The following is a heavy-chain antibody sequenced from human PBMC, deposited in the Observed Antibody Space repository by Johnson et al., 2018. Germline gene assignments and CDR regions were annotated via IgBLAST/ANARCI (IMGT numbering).Heavy chain of an antibody. CDR3: TTCRVGTDYSDCGMDV. CDR2: IKSKTDGGTT. J-gene: IGHJ6*04. CDR1: GFTFSNAW. V-gene: IGHV3-15*01. D-gene: IGHD1-7*01. Sequence: VQLVESGGGLVKPGGSLRLSCAASGFTFSNAWMSWVRQAPGKGLEWVGRIKSKTDGGTTDYAAPVKGRFTISRDDSKNTLYLEMNSLKTEETAVYYCTTCRVGTDYSDCGMDVWGKGTTVTVSS.